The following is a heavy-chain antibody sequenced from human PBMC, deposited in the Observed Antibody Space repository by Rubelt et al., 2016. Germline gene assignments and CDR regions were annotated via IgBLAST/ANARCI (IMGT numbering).Heavy chain of an antibody. V-gene: IGHV4-59*01. CDR3: ARDQVGGQQLDYNYYWAGMDV. Sequence: SGSTNYNPSLKSRVTISVDTSKNQFSLKLSSVTAADTAVYYCARDQVGGQQLDYNYYWAGMDVWGQGTTVTVSS. CDR2: SGST. D-gene: IGHD5-24*01. J-gene: IGHJ6*02.